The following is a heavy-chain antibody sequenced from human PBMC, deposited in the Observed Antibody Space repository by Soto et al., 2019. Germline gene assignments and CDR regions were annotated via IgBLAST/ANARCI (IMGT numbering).Heavy chain of an antibody. J-gene: IGHJ4*02. V-gene: IGHV4-61*01. CDR1: GDSVSSRNCY. Sequence: SETLSLTCTVSGDSVSSRNCYWSWIRLPPGKGLEWIGRIYTSGSTNYNPSLKSRITMSVDTSNNQVFLKLSSVTAADTAVYYCARDLGDYGDYGFDYWGQGILVTVSS. CDR2: IYTSGST. CDR3: ARDLGDYGDYGFDY. D-gene: IGHD4-17*01.